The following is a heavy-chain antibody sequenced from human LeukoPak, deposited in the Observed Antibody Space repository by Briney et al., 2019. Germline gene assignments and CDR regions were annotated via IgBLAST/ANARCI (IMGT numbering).Heavy chain of an antibody. Sequence: GGSLRLSCEASEFTFSSYWMHWVRQAPGKGLVWVSRINSDGRTTIYADSVKGRFTISRDNAKNSLYLQMNSLRAEDTAVYYCARGPYLYSGSFSVLWGQGTMVTVSS. J-gene: IGHJ3*01. D-gene: IGHD1-26*01. CDR1: EFTFSSYW. CDR3: ARGPYLYSGSFSVL. CDR2: INSDGRTT. V-gene: IGHV3-74*01.